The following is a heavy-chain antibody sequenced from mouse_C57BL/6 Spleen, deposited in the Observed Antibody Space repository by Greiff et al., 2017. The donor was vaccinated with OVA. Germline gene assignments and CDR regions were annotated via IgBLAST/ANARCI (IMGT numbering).Heavy chain of an antibody. J-gene: IGHJ4*01. D-gene: IGHD1-1*01. CDR2: IHPNSGST. V-gene: IGHV1-64*01. CDR1: GYTFTSYW. CDR3: ARSITTVVARGNAMDY. Sequence: QVHVKQSGAELVKPGASVKLSCKASGYTFTSYWMHWVKQRPGQGLEWIGMIHPNSGSTNYNEKFKSKATLTVDKSSSTAYMQLSSLTSEDSAVYYCARSITTVVARGNAMDYWGQGTSVTVSS.